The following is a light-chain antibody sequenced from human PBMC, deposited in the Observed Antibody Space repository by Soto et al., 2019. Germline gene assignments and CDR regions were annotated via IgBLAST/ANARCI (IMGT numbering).Light chain of an antibody. J-gene: IGKJ1*01. CDR3: QQYNSYRT. CDR2: DAS. CDR1: QSINNW. Sequence: DIQMTQSPSTLSASVGDRVTITFRASQSINNWLAWYQQKVGEAPKLLIYDASNLESGVPSRFSGSGSGTEFTLTISSLQPDDFATYYCQQYNSYRTFGQGTKVDIK. V-gene: IGKV1-5*01.